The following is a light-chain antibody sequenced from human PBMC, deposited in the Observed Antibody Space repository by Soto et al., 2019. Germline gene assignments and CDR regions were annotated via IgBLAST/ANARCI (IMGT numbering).Light chain of an antibody. J-gene: IGLJ1*01. CDR2: DVS. V-gene: IGLV2-11*01. Sequence: QSALTQPPSASGSPGQSVAISCTGTSSDVGGYNYVSWYQQHPGKAPKLMIYDVSKRPSGVPDRFSGSKSGNTASLTISGLQAEDEADYYCCSYAGSYTLYVFGTGTEVTVL. CDR3: CSYAGSYTLYV. CDR1: SSDVGGYNY.